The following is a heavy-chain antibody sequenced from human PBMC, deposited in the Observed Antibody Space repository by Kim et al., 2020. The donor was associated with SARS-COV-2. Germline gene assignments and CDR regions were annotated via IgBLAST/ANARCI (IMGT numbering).Heavy chain of an antibody. V-gene: IGHV3-23*01. D-gene: IGHD6-6*01. Sequence: GGSLRLSCAASGFTFSSYAMSWVRQAPGKGLEWVSAISGSGGSTYYADSVKGRFTISRDNTKNTLYLQMNSLRAEDTAVYYCAKVQIAARPYYYYGMDVWAKGPRSPSP. CDR2: ISGSGGST. CDR3: AKVQIAARPYYYYGMDV. J-gene: IGHJ6*02. CDR1: GFTFSSYA.